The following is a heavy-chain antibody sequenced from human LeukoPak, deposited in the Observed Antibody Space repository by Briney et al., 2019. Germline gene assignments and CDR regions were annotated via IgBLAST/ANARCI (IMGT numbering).Heavy chain of an antibody. Sequence: GESLRLSCAASGFTFDDYAMHWVRQAPGKGLEWVSGISWNSGSIGYADSVKGRFTISRDNAKNSLYLQMNSLRAEDTALYYCAKLPNYYGSGSYGYWGQGTLVTVSS. CDR1: GFTFDDYA. D-gene: IGHD3-10*01. V-gene: IGHV3-9*01. J-gene: IGHJ4*02. CDR3: AKLPNYYGSGSYGY. CDR2: ISWNSGSI.